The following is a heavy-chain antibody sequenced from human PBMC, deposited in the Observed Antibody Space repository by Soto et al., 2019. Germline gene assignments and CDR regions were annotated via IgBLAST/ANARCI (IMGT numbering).Heavy chain of an antibody. CDR3: AKGIDCGADCHSYDTFDI. J-gene: IGHJ3*02. D-gene: IGHD2-21*02. V-gene: IGHV3-23*01. Sequence: PGGSLRLSCAASGFTVNNTAMTWVRQAPGKGLEWVSAFSGRSKSTYYATSVKGRFTISKDNSKNTLYLQMNSLRAEDTALYYCAKGIDCGADCHSYDTFDIWGQGTVVTVS. CDR2: FSGRSKST. CDR1: GFTVNNTA.